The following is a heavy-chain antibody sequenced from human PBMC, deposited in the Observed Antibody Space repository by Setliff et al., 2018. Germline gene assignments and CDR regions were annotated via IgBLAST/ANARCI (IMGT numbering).Heavy chain of an antibody. V-gene: IGHV1-69*13. CDR3: ARDNRDKYDTSGYYLSLDS. Sequence: SVKVSCKASGGSFNNYPFSWVRQAPGHGLEWTGGISPMLRTGKYAQRFQGRVTITADESTSTAYMELRSLRFEDTAVYYCARDNRDKYDTSGYYLSLDSWGQGTLVTVSS. CDR1: GGSFNNYP. J-gene: IGHJ4*02. D-gene: IGHD3-22*01. CDR2: ISPMLRTG.